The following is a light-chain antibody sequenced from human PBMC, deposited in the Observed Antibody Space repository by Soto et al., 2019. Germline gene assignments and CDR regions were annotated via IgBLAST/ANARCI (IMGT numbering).Light chain of an antibody. CDR1: SSDVGGYNF. V-gene: IGLV2-14*03. CDR3: CSYTSSGTNV. J-gene: IGLJ1*01. CDR2: DVN. Sequence: QSALTQPASVSGSPGQSITISCTGTSSDVGGYNFVSWYQQHPGKVPKLMIFDVNRRPSGVSDRFSGSKSGNTASLTISGLQAEDEGDYYCCSYTSSGTNVFGSGTKLTVL.